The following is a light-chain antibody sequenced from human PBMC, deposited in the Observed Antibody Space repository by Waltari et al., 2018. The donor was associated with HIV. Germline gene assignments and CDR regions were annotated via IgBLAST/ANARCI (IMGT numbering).Light chain of an antibody. CDR1: RLSSYY. CDR2: DKN. V-gene: IGLV3-19*01. J-gene: IGLJ2*01. Sequence: SSELTQDPVVSVALGQTVTIPCQGDRLSSYYATWFQPKPGRAPLLVFLDKNSRPSGIPDRFSGSNSRNKASLTITGAQAEDEADYYCNSRDSSGNHEVVFGGGTKLTVL. CDR3: NSRDSSGNHEVV.